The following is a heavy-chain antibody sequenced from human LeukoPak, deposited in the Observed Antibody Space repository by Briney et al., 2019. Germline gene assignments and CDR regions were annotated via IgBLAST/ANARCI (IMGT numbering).Heavy chain of an antibody. Sequence: GGSLRLSCAGSGFTFSSYAMSWVRQAPGEGLEWVSALSGSGGSTYYADSVRGRFTISRDNSKNTLYLQMNSLRAEDTAVYYCAELGITMIGGVWGKGTTVTISS. J-gene: IGHJ6*04. CDR3: AELGITMIGGV. CDR2: LSGSGGST. CDR1: GFTFSSYA. V-gene: IGHV3-23*01. D-gene: IGHD3-10*02.